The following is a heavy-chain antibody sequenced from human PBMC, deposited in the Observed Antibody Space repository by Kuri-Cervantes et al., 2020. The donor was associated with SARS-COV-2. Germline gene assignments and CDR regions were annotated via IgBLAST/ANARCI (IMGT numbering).Heavy chain of an antibody. D-gene: IGHD3-22*01. CDR3: TTEGRGLLRGNYFDY. V-gene: IGHV3-21*01. CDR1: GFTFSSYS. CDR2: ISSGSSYI. J-gene: IGHJ4*02. Sequence: GESLKISCAASGFTFSSYSMNWVRQAPGKGLEWVSSISSGSSYIYYADSVKGRFTISRDNTKNSLYLQMNSLRAEDTAVYYCTTEGRGLLRGNYFDYWGQGTLVTVSS.